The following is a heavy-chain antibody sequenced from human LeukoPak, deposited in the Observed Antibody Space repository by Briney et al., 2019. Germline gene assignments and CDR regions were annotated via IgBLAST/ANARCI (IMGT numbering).Heavy chain of an antibody. Sequence: GGSLRLSCAASGFTFSSNAMHWVRQAPGKGLEWVAVISYDGSNKYYADSVKGRFTISRDNSKNTLYLQMNSLRAEDTAVYYCARAPGYSSSNDDYWGQGTLVTVSS. V-gene: IGHV3-30-3*01. J-gene: IGHJ4*02. CDR3: ARAPGYSSSNDDY. D-gene: IGHD6-6*01. CDR1: GFTFSSNA. CDR2: ISYDGSNK.